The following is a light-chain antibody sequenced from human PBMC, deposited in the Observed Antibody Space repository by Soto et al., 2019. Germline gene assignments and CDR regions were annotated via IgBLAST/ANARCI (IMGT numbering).Light chain of an antibody. V-gene: IGKV3-20*01. CDR2: GAS. J-gene: IGKJ1*01. Sequence: EIVLTQSPGTLSLSPGERATLSCGASQSVTSNYLAWYQQKPGQAPRLLIFGASIRVTGIPDRFIGSGSGTHFTFTISRLAPEDFAVYYCQHYVTSLTTFGQGNKVEVK. CDR3: QHYVTSLTT. CDR1: QSVTSNY.